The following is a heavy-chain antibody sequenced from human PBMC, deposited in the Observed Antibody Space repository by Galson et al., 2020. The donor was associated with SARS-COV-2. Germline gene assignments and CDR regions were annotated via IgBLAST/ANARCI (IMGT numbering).Heavy chain of an antibody. CDR1: GFTFSSYA. D-gene: IGHD5-12*01. CDR2: ISYDGSNK. V-gene: IGHV3-30*01. J-gene: IGHJ4*02. CDR3: VKGPYYGYDRVLD. Sequence: GGSLRLSCAASGFTFSSYAMHWVRQAPGTGLEWVAVISYDGSNKYYADSVKGRFTISRDNSKNTLYLQMNSLRAEDTAVYYCVKGPYYGYDRVLDWGQGTLVTVSS.